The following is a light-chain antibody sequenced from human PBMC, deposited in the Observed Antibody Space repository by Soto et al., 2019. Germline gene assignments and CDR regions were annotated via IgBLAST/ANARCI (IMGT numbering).Light chain of an antibody. Sequence: QSALTQPASVSGSPGQSITISCTGTSSDVGGYNFVSWYQQHPGKAPKLMIYEVTYRPSGVSNRFSGSKSGSTASLTISGVRAEDEADYYCSSYTTSSTVVFGGGTKLTVL. CDR2: EVT. V-gene: IGLV2-14*01. CDR3: SSYTTSSTVV. CDR1: SSDVGGYNF. J-gene: IGLJ2*01.